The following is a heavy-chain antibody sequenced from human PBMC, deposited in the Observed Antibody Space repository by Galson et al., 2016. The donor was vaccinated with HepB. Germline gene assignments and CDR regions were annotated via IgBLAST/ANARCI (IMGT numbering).Heavy chain of an antibody. D-gene: IGHD2-21*02. V-gene: IGHV5-51*01. CDR3: ARHECRGSDCFSAYDF. CDR2: VYPGNSEI. CDR1: GYRFAYYW. Sequence: QSGAEVKKPGESLKISCKGSGYRFAYYWIGWVRQMPGKGLESMGIVYPGNSEIRYSPSFQGQVTISADKSITTVYLQWNSLKASDSAIYYCARHECRGSDCFSAYDFWGQGTVVTVSS. J-gene: IGHJ3*01.